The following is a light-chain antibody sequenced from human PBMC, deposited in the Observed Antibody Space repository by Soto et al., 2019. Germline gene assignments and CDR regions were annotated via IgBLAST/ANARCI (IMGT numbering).Light chain of an antibody. Sequence: QSALTQPASVSGSPGQSIAISCTGTSSDVGGYNYVSWYQQHPGKAPKLMIYDVSNRPSGVSNRFSGSKSGNTASLTISGLQAEDEADYYGSSYTTSTTWVFGGGTKRTVL. CDR2: DVS. J-gene: IGLJ3*02. V-gene: IGLV2-14*03. CDR1: SSDVGGYNY. CDR3: SSYTTSTTWV.